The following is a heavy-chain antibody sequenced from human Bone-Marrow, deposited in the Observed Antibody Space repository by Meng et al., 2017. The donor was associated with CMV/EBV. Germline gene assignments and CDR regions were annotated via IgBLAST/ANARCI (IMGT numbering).Heavy chain of an antibody. D-gene: IGHD2-2*01. CDR1: GYTFTSYG. J-gene: IGHJ5*02. CDR2: ISAYNGNT. CDR3: ARGGCSSTSCSPEWFDP. Sequence: ASVKVSCKASGYTFTSYGISWVRQAPGQGLEWMGWISAYNGNTNYAQKFQGRVTMTRDTSISTAYMELSRLRSDDTAVYYCARGGCSSTSCSPEWFDPWGQGTLVTVSS. V-gene: IGHV1-18*01.